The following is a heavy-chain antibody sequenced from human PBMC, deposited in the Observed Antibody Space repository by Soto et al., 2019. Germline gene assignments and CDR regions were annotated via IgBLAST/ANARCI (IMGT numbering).Heavy chain of an antibody. J-gene: IGHJ4*02. V-gene: IGHV1-2*06. CDR1: GYTVTGVY. Sequence: ASVKVSCKASGYTVTGVYMHWVRQAPGQGLEWMGRINPDSGDTDHAEKFQGRVTMTRDTSISTAYMELTRLTSDDTAVYHCASSAGVTDTHRDFDYWGQGTPVAVAS. D-gene: IGHD2-21*02. CDR2: INPDSGDT. CDR3: ASSAGVTDTHRDFDY.